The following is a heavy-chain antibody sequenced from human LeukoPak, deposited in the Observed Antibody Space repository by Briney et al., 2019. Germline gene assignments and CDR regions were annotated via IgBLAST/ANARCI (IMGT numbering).Heavy chain of an antibody. CDR2: IMHDGSEK. V-gene: IGHV3-7*01. Sequence: GGSLRLSCAASGFSFSIYWMSWVRQPPGKGLDWVANIMHDGSEKNYVDSVKGRFTISRDNTKNSLYLQMNSLRVEDTAVYYCARVGTAEGTLEDYWGQGTLVTVSS. CDR3: ARVGTAEGTLEDY. D-gene: IGHD6-13*01. CDR1: GFSFSIYW. J-gene: IGHJ4*02.